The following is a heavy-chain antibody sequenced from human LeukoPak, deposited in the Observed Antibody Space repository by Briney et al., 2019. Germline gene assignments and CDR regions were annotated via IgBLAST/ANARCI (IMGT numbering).Heavy chain of an antibody. CDR1: GFTFSSYA. J-gene: IGHJ4*02. CDR3: AKRYCSSTSCYVGDY. CDR2: ISGSGGST. Sequence: PGGSLRLSCAAPGFTFSSYAMSWVRQAPGKGLEWVSAISGSGGSTYYADSVKGRFTISRDNSKNTLYLQMNSLRAEDTAVYYCAKRYCSSTSCYVGDYWGQGTLVTVSS. D-gene: IGHD2-2*01. V-gene: IGHV3-23*01.